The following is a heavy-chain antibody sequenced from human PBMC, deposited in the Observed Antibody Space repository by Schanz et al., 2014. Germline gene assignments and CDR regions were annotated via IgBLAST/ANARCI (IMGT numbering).Heavy chain of an antibody. J-gene: IGHJ4*02. CDR3: AKDMARGGYNWVFDS. V-gene: IGHV3-74*01. D-gene: IGHD5-12*01. CDR1: GFTFSSSW. CDR2: TSHDGSFT. Sequence: EVHLVESGGGFVQPGGSLRLSCAASGFTFSSSWMHWVRQAPGKGLVWVSRTSHDGSFTTFADSVKGRFTISRDNARNTLYLQMNSLRAEDTAIYYCAKDMARGGYNWVFDSWGQGTLVTVSS.